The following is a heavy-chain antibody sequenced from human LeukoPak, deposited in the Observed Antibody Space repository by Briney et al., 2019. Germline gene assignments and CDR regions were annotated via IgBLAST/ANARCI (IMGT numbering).Heavy chain of an antibody. CDR2: INHSGST. V-gene: IGHV4-34*01. J-gene: IGHJ4*02. CDR1: GFTFSSYS. Sequence: SGGSLRLSCAASGFTFSSYSMNWVRQAPGKGLEWIGEINHSGSTNYNPSLKSRVTISVDTSKNQFSLKLSSVTAADTAVYYCARQGLHYDILTGYYIRYFDYWGQGTLVTVSS. CDR3: ARQGLHYDILTGYYIRYFDY. D-gene: IGHD3-9*01.